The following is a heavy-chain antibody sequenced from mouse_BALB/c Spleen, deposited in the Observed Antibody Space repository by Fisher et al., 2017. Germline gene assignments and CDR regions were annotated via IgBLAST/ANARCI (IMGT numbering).Heavy chain of an antibody. D-gene: IGHD2-12*01. Sequence: KFKGKATLTADKSSSTAYMELSSLTSVDSAVYFCARSYYENAMDYWGQGTSVTVSS. CDR3: ARSYYENAMDY. V-gene: IGHV1-80*01. J-gene: IGHJ4*01.